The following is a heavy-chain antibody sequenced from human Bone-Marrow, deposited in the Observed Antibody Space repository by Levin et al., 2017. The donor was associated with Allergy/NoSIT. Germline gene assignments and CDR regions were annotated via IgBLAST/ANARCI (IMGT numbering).Heavy chain of an antibody. Sequence: SETLSLRCTVSGGALSTYYWTWLRQPPGKGLEWIGYIYHSGTSDSSPSLKSRVSMSIDTSKNQFSLKLSSVTAADTAVYYCARTPGGNAFGRCPDYWGQGTLVTASS. D-gene: IGHD3-10*01. CDR2: IYHSGTS. J-gene: IGHJ4*02. CDR3: ARTPGGNAFGRCPDY. CDR1: GGALSTYY. V-gene: IGHV4-59*01.